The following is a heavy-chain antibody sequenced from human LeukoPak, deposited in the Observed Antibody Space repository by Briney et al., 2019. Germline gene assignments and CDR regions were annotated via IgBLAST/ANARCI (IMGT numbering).Heavy chain of an antibody. D-gene: IGHD3-9*01. CDR2: INPNSGRT. V-gene: IGHV1-2*02. CDR3: ARDSSDILTGYYHF. J-gene: IGHJ4*02. Sequence: ASGKVSCKTSGYSFNDYYLHWVREGPGQGLERMGWINPNSGRTHYAPKFQGRVTLTTDTSITTAYMELSSLISGDTALYYCARDSSDILTGYYHFWGQGTLVTVSS. CDR1: GYSFNDYY.